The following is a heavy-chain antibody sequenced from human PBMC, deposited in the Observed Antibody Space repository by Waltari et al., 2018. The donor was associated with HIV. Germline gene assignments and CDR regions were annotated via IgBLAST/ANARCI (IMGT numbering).Heavy chain of an antibody. CDR2: RRFNGKNA. V-gene: IGHV3-30*02. J-gene: IGHJ4*02. D-gene: IGHD3-3*01. CDR3: AKDLEIFGVYVIES. CDR1: GFTFSDYG. Sequence: QVQLVESGGGVVQPGMSLRLSCAASGFTFSDYGMHWVRLAPGQGREWVSLRRFNGKNAKYLYSVKSRFTVSRDNSKNTLYLQMNSLRTEDTAMYFCAKDLEIFGVYVIESWGQGAQVTVSS.